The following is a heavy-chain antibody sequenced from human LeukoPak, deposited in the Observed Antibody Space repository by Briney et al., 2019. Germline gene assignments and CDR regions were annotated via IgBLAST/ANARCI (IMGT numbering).Heavy chain of an antibody. V-gene: IGHV4-39*01. Sequence: PSETLSLTCTVSGGSISSSSYYWGWIRQPPGKGLEWIGSIYYSGNTYYNASLKSQVSISIDTSKNQFSLRLTSVTAADTAVYYCARQTGSGLFILPGGQGTLVTVSS. CDR2: IYYSGNT. CDR3: ARQTGSGLFILP. J-gene: IGHJ4*02. D-gene: IGHD3/OR15-3a*01. CDR1: GGSISSSSYY.